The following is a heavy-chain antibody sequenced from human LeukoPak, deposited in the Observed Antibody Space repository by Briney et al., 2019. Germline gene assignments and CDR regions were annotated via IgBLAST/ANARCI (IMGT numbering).Heavy chain of an antibody. V-gene: IGHV3-30*18. Sequence: PGGSLRLSCAASGFTFSSYGMHWVRQAPGKGLEWVAVISYDGSNKYYADSVKGRFTISRDNSKNTLYLQMNSLRAEDTAVYYCAKDAPRITMVRGTFDYWGQGTLVTVSS. CDR2: ISYDGSNK. D-gene: IGHD3-10*01. J-gene: IGHJ4*02. CDR3: AKDAPRITMVRGTFDY. CDR1: GFTFSSYG.